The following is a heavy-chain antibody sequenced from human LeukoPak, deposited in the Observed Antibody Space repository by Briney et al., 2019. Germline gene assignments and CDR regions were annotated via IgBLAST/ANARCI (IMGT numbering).Heavy chain of an antibody. CDR2: SRDKANSYTT. CDR3: ARVAWLSSPYYYYYYYGMDV. CDR1: GFTFSSNA. J-gene: IGHJ6*02. D-gene: IGHD3-22*01. Sequence: GGSLRLSCAASGFTFSSNAMSWVRQAPGKGLEWVGRSRDKANSYTTEYAASVKGRFTISRDDSKNSLYLQMNSLRAEDTAVYYCARVAWLSSPYYYYYYYGMDVWGQGTTVTVSS. V-gene: IGHV3-72*01.